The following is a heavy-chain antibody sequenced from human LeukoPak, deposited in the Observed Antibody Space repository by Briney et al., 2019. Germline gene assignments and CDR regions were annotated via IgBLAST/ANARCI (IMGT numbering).Heavy chain of an antibody. J-gene: IGHJ6*03. V-gene: IGHV4-34*01. Sequence: SETLSLTCAVYGGSFSGYYWTWIRQTPEKGLEWIGEMNPSGSTSYNPSLKSRVTISVDTSKNQFSLKLSSVTAADTAVYYCARGRQDVTMIVVVMAAVSYYLDVWGKGTTVTVS. CDR1: GGSFSGYY. D-gene: IGHD3-22*01. CDR3: ARGRQDVTMIVVVMAAVSYYLDV. CDR2: MNPSGST.